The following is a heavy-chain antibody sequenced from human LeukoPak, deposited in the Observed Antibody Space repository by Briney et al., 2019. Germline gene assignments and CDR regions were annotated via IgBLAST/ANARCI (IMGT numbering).Heavy chain of an antibody. J-gene: IGHJ6*03. CDR3: ARDGTRGDGYNHDYYYYMDV. CDR2: ISGSGGST. Sequence: GGTLRLSCAASGFTFSSYGMSWVRQAPGKGLEWVSAISGSGGSTYYADSVKGRFTISRDNSKNTLYLQMNSLRAEDTAVYYCARDGTRGDGYNHDYYYYMDVWGKGTTVTISS. CDR1: GFTFSSYG. D-gene: IGHD5-24*01. V-gene: IGHV3-23*01.